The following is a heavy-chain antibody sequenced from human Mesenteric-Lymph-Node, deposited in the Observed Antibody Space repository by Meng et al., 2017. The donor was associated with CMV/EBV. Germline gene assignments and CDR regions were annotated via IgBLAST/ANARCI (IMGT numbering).Heavy chain of an antibody. V-gene: IGHV3-48*04. CDR1: GFTFSSYA. J-gene: IGHJ4*02. CDR2: ISRSGNTM. Sequence: GESLKISCAASGFTFSSYAMSWVRQAPGKGLEWVSYISRSGNTMHYADSVKGRFTIARDNAENSLYLQMNSLRAEDTAVYYCARDRRHYDILTGYHDYWGQGTLVTVSS. CDR3: ARDRRHYDILTGYHDY. D-gene: IGHD3-9*01.